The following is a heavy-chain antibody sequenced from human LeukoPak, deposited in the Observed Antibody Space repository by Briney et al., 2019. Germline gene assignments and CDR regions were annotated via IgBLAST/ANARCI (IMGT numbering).Heavy chain of an antibody. CDR3: ARGAPLIAAAGYLDY. D-gene: IGHD6-13*01. CDR1: GYTFTSYG. V-gene: IGHV1-2*02. CDR2: INPNSGGT. J-gene: IGHJ4*02. Sequence: ASVKVSCKASGYTFTSYGISWVRQAPGQGLEWMGWINPNSGGTNYAQKFQGRVTMTRDTSISTAYMELSRLRADDTAVYYCARGAPLIAAAGYLDYWGQGTLVTVSS.